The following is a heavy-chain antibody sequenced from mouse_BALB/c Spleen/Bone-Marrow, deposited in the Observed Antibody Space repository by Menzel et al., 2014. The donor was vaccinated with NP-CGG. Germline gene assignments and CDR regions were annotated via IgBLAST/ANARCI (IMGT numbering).Heavy chain of an antibody. V-gene: IGHV1-69*01. CDR1: GHTFTDYW. CDR3: ARSDYWFDPLPY. Sequence: VQLQQSGAELVMPGASVKMSCKASGHTFTDYWMHWVKQRPGQGLEWIGAIDTSDSYTSYNQKFKGKATLTADESSSTAYMRLSSLTSEDSAVYCCARSDYWFDPLPYWGQGTLGTISA. CDR2: IDTSDSYT. J-gene: IGHJ3*01. D-gene: IGHD2-14*01.